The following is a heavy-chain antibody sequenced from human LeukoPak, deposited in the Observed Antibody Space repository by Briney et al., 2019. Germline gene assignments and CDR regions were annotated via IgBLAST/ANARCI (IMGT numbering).Heavy chain of an antibody. Sequence: GASVKVSCKASGYTFTGYYMHWVRQAPGQGLEWMGWINPNSGGTNYAQKFQGRVTMTRDTSISTAYMELSRLRSDDTAVYYCARVKIRIAVAGYYFDYWGQGTLVTVSS. CDR2: INPNSGGT. CDR1: GYTFTGYY. D-gene: IGHD6-19*01. CDR3: ARVKIRIAVAGYYFDY. J-gene: IGHJ4*02. V-gene: IGHV1-2*02.